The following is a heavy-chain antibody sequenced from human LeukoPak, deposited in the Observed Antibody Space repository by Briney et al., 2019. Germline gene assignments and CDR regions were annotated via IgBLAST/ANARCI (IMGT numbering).Heavy chain of an antibody. J-gene: IGHJ4*02. CDR1: GYTFTSYY. Sequence: SVKVSCKASGYTFTSYYMHWVRQAPGQGLEWMGGIIPIFGTANYAQKFQGRVTITTDESTSTAYMELSSLRSEDTAVYYCAIGLGKGYFDYWGQGTLVTVSS. CDR2: IIPIFGTA. V-gene: IGHV1-69*05. D-gene: IGHD5/OR15-5a*01. CDR3: AIGLGKGYFDY.